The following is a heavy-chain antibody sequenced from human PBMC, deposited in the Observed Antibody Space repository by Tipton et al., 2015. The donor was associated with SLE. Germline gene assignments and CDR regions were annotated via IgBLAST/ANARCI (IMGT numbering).Heavy chain of an antibody. CDR1: GGSFSGYY. D-gene: IGHD3-3*01. Sequence: LRLSCAVSGGSFSGYYWSCVRQSPGKGLEWIGDISHSGTTNYNPSLKSRVTMSVDTSKNQFSLRLNSVTAADTAVYYCARRCGMGLYRWGQGTLVTVSS. CDR2: ISHSGTT. V-gene: IGHV4-34*01. CDR3: ARRCGMGLYR. J-gene: IGHJ4*02.